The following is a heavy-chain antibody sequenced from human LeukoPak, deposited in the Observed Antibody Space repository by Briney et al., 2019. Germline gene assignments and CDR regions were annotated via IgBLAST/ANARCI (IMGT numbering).Heavy chain of an antibody. Sequence: SETLSLTCTVSGGSIRSSYYYWGWIRQPPGKGLEWIGSIYDSGSTYYNPSLKSRVTISVDTSKNQFSLKLNSVTAADTAVYYCARNTYYYGMDVWGQGTTVTVSS. CDR3: ARNTYYYGMDV. CDR2: IYDSGST. CDR1: GGSIRSSYYY. V-gene: IGHV4-39*01. J-gene: IGHJ6*02.